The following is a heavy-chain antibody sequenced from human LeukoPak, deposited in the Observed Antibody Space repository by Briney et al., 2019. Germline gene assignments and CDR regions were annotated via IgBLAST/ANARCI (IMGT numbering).Heavy chain of an antibody. CDR2: ISYDGSNK. CDR3: AKSYDSTSFDP. V-gene: IGHV3-30*18. D-gene: IGHD3-22*01. CDR1: GFTFSSYG. J-gene: IGHJ5*02. Sequence: AGGSLRLSCAASGFTFSSYGMQWVGQAPGKGVEWVAVISYDGSNKYYADSVKGRFTISRDNSKNTLYLQMNSLRAEDTAVYYCAKSYDSTSFDPWGQGTLVTVSS.